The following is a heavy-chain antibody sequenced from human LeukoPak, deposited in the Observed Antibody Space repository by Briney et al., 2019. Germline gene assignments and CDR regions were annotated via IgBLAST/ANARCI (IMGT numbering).Heavy chain of an antibody. CDR2: INPNSGGT. J-gene: IGHJ5*02. CDR3: ARVGPAAPWFVL. V-gene: IGHV1-2*02. D-gene: IGHD2-2*01. CDR1: RYTLTCYY. Sequence: ASVNVSCKASRYTLTCYYMHWVRQAPGQGREWMGWINPNSGGTNYAQKFHGRVTINRHTSISTAYMVLTRQRSEGTAVYCCARVGPAAPWFVLW.